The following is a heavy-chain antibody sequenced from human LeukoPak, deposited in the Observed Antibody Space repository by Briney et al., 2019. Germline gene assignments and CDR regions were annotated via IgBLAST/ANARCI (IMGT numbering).Heavy chain of an antibody. Sequence: ASVKVPFKASGYTFTDYYMHWVRQAPGHGLDYVGWISTYTGRANYAQKFQGRVSVITDTSTSTAYLELTNLTSSDTGLYYCARADGTNSGTNAFDVWGLGTMVTVAS. CDR1: GYTFTDYY. J-gene: IGHJ3*01. V-gene: IGHV1-18*04. CDR2: ISTYTGRA. D-gene: IGHD4-23*01. CDR3: ARADGTNSGTNAFDV.